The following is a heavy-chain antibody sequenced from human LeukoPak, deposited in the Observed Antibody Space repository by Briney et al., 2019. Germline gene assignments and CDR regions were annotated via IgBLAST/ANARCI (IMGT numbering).Heavy chain of an antibody. CDR1: GFTFSYYW. CDR2: IYHDGSST. Sequence: GGSLRLSCAASGFTFSYYWMHWVRQAPGKGLVWVSRIYHDGSSTTYADSVKGRFTISRDNAKNTLYLQMNSLRAEDTALYYCARAPYSTGRGYYFDYWGQGTLVTVSP. D-gene: IGHD2-8*02. V-gene: IGHV3-74*01. J-gene: IGHJ4*02. CDR3: ARAPYSTGRGYYFDY.